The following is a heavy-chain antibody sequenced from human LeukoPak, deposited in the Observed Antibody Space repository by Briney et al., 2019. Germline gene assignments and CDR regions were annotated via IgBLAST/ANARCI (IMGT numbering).Heavy chain of an antibody. CDR1: GFSFSSYW. CDR2: IKPDGSEK. V-gene: IGHV3-7*01. CDR3: ARDGQPIDYYDVDGYYVKWFDS. J-gene: IGHJ5*01. D-gene: IGHD3-22*01. Sequence: GGSLRLSCVGSGFSFSSYWMNWVRQAPGKGLEWVANIKPDGSEKNFVDSVKGRFTISRDNANNALYLQMYTLRGEGTAVYYCARDGQPIDYYDVDGYYVKWFDSWGQGTLVTVSS.